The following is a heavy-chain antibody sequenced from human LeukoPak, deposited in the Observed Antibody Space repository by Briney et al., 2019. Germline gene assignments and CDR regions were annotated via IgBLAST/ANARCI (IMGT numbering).Heavy chain of an antibody. D-gene: IGHD6-19*01. J-gene: IGHJ3*01. CDR3: ASPVAGTRNAFDV. CDR1: GFTFSNYW. CDR2: ISSEGSHT. V-gene: IGHV3-74*01. Sequence: GGSLRLSCAASGFTFSNYWMHWVRQAPGKGLVWVSRISSEGSHTFYADSVKGRFTISRDNAKNTLYLQMNSLRAEDTAVYYCASPVAGTRNAFDVWGQGTMVTVSS.